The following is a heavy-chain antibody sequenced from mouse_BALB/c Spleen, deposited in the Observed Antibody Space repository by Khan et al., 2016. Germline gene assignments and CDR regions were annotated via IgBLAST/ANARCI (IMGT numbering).Heavy chain of an antibody. CDR2: INSNGGST. Sequence: EVELVESGGGLVQPGGSLKLSCAASGFTFSSYGMSWVRQTPDKRLELVATINSNGGSTYYPDSVKGRFTISRDNAKNTLYLQMSSLKSEDTAMYYCARGRQCGLKYFDYWGQGTTLTVSS. CDR1: GFTFSSYG. D-gene: IGHD3-2*01. V-gene: IGHV5-6-3*01. CDR3: ARGRQCGLKYFDY. J-gene: IGHJ2*01.